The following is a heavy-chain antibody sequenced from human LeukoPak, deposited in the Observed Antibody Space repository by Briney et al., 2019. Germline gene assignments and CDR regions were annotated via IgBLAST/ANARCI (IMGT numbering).Heavy chain of an antibody. V-gene: IGHV4-4*07. J-gene: IGHJ3*02. CDR2: IYTSGST. CDR1: GGSISSYY. CDR3: ARALGYCSSTSCRGAFDI. D-gene: IGHD2-2*01. Sequence: SETLSLTCTVSGGSISSYYWSWIRQPAGKGLECIGRIYTSGSTNYNPSLKSRVTMSVDTSKNQFSLKLSSVTAADTAVYYCARALGYCSSTSCRGAFDIWGQGTMVTVSS.